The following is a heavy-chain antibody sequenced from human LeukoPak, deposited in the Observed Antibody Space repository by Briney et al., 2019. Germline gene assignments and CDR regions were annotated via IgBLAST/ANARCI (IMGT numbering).Heavy chain of an antibody. J-gene: IGHJ3*02. Sequence: GGSLRLSCAPSGFTLTSYAIHWVRQAPGKGVGWVGVISYDESNKYYADSVKGRFTISRDNSKNTLYLQMNSLRAADMAVYYCARGGSVDAFDIWGLGTMVTVSS. CDR2: ISYDESNK. CDR3: ARGGSVDAFDI. D-gene: IGHD4-23*01. CDR1: GFTLTSYA. V-gene: IGHV3-30*14.